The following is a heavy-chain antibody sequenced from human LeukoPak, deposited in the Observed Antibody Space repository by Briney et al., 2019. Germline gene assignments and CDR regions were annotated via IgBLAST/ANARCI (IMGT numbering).Heavy chain of an antibody. V-gene: IGHV3-21*01. CDR1: GFTFSSYT. D-gene: IGHD3-10*01. CDR3: ARALWSGPVYYGMDV. CDR2: ITTGGPNT. J-gene: IGHJ6*02. Sequence: GGSLRLSCTASGFTFSSYTMSWVRQAPGKGLKWVSTITTGGPNTYYADSVKGRFTVSRDNAKNSLYLQMNSLRAEDTAVYYCARALWSGPVYYGMDVWGQGTTVTVSS.